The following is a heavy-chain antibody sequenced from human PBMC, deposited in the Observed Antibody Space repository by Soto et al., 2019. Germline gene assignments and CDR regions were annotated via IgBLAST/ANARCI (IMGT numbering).Heavy chain of an antibody. CDR2: ISGSSSTI. J-gene: IGHJ4*02. CDR1: GFNLRDHY. D-gene: IGHD3-16*02. Sequence: VGSLRLSCAASGFNLRDHYMTWIRQAPGKGLEWVSYISGSSSTIYYADSVKGRFTISRDNAKNSLYLQMNSLRAEDTAVYYCASIRRLGEVSPYLDYWGQGALVTVSS. CDR3: ASIRRLGEVSPYLDY. V-gene: IGHV3-11*01.